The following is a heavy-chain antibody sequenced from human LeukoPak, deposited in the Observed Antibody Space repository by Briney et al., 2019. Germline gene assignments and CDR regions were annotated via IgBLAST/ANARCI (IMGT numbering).Heavy chain of an antibody. J-gene: IGHJ4*02. CDR2: IRYDGSNK. CDR1: GFTFSSYG. CDR3: AKEPAAIRGDFDY. Sequence: GGSLRLSCAASGFTFSSYGMHWVRQAPGKGLEWVAFIRYDGSNKYYADSVKGRFTISRDNSKNTLYLQMNSLRAEDTAVYYCAKEPAAIRGDFDYWGQGTLATVSS. V-gene: IGHV3-30*02. D-gene: IGHD2-2*02.